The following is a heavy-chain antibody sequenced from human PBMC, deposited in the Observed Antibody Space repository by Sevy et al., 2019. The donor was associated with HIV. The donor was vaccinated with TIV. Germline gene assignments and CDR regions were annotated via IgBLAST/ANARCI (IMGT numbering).Heavy chain of an antibody. V-gene: IGHV3-48*03. CDR1: AFTFSNYE. D-gene: IGHD3-22*01. Sequence: GGSLRLSCSASAFTFSNYEINWVRQAPRKGLEWISHISSSGGTKYYADSVKGRFTVSRDNAENTVYLHMTSLRVEDTAFYYCARVGYSYDSSGYYSDGNFWGQGTLVTVSS. CDR2: ISSSGGTK. CDR3: ARVGYSYDSSGYYSDGNF. J-gene: IGHJ4*02.